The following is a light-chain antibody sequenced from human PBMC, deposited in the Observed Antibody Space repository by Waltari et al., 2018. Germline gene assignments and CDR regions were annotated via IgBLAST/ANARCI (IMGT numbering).Light chain of an antibody. CDR2: LGS. CDR3: MQSLRALWT. J-gene: IGKJ1*01. Sequence: DIVVTQSPLSLPVTPGEPASISCRSSQSLLHSNGFNYLVWYLQKPGQSSQLLIYLGSNRASGVPDRFSGSGSGTDFTLKISRVEAEDVGVYYCMQSLRALWTFGQGTKVEIK. V-gene: IGKV2-28*01. CDR1: QSLLHSNGFNY.